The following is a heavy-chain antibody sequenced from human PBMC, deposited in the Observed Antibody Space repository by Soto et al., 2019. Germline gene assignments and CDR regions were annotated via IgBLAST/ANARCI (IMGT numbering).Heavy chain of an antibody. D-gene: IGHD3-22*01. CDR2: ISYDGSNK. CDR1: GFTFSSYG. Sequence: QVQLVESGGGVVQPGRSLRLSCAASGFTFSSYGMHWVRQAPGKGLEWVAVISYDGSNKYYADSVKGRFTISRDNSKNTLYLQTNSLRAEDTAVYYCAKARAYYYDSSALGDYWGQGTLVTVSS. V-gene: IGHV3-30*18. J-gene: IGHJ4*02. CDR3: AKARAYYYDSSALGDY.